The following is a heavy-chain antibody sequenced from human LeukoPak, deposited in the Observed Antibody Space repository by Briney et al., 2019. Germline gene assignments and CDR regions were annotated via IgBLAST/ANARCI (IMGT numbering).Heavy chain of an antibody. CDR2: IYSSRS. CDR1: GASISSYY. V-gene: IGHV4-4*07. J-gene: IGHJ4*02. Sequence: PSETLSLTCTVSGASISSYYWSWIRQPAGKGLEWIGRIYSSRSIYNPSLKSRVTMSVDTSKNQFSLKLSSVTAADTAVYYRARAAGRDTTSGLDFDYWGQGILVTVSS. CDR3: ARAAGRDTTSGLDFDY. D-gene: IGHD1-26*01.